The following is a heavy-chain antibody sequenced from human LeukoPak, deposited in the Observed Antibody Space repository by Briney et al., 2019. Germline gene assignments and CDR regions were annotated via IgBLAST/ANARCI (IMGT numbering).Heavy chain of an antibody. J-gene: IGHJ4*02. V-gene: IGHV4-59*01. D-gene: IGHD6-19*01. CDR1: GGSISSYY. Sequence: SETLSLTCTVSGGSISSYYWTWIRQPPGKGLEWIGYIYYSGSTSYNPSLKSRVTISVDTSKNKFSLKLSPVTAADTAVYYCARGSRSIAVAGDFDYWGQGTLVTLSS. CDR2: IYYSGST. CDR3: ARGSRSIAVAGDFDY.